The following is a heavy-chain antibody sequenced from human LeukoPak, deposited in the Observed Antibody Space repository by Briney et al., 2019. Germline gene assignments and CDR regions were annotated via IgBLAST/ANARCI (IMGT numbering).Heavy chain of an antibody. CDR3: ARDGGSSELDY. V-gene: IGHV3-33*01. Sequence: GGSLSLSCAAYGFTFSSYGMRWVRQAPGKGLGWVAVIWYDGSNKYYADTVKGRFTISRDNSKNTLYLQMNSLRAEDTAVYYCARDGGSSELDYWGQGTLVTVSS. CDR2: IWYDGSNK. D-gene: IGHD6-6*01. J-gene: IGHJ4*02. CDR1: GFTFSSYG.